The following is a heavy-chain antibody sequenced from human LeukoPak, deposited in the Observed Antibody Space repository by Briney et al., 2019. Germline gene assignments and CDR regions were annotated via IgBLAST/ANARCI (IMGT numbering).Heavy chain of an antibody. Sequence: GASVKVSCKASGYTFTSYDINWVRQATGQGLEWMGWMNPNSGNTGYAQKFQGRVTMTRNTSISTAYMELSSLRSEDTAVYYCARFSTVRGDAFDIWGQGTMVTVSS. CDR3: ARFSTVRGDAFDI. J-gene: IGHJ3*02. V-gene: IGHV1-8*01. CDR2: MNPNSGNT. D-gene: IGHD3-10*01. CDR1: GYTFTSYD.